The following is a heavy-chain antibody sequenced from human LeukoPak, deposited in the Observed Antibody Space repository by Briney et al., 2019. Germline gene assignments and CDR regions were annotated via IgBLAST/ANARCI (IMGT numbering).Heavy chain of an antibody. J-gene: IGHJ4*02. CDR3: ARAPGNSSGWCFDY. CDR1: GDSFSSHY. V-gene: IGHV4-59*11. CDR2: ISHIGRT. D-gene: IGHD6-19*01. Sequence: SETLSLTCAVSGDSFSSHYWTWIRQSPGTGLEWIGYISHIGRTNYNPTLKSRVTISIDTSKNQFSLKLSSVTAADTAVYYCARAPGNSSGWCFDYWGQGTLVTVSS.